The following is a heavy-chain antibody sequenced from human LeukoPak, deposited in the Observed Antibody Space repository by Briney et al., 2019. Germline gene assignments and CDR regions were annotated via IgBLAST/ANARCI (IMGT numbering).Heavy chain of an antibody. CDR3: ARYYYDSSGYYAEYFQY. D-gene: IGHD3-22*01. CDR2: INHSGGT. Sequence: SETLSLTCAVYGGSFSGYYWSWIRQPPGKGLEWIGDINHSGGTNYNPSLKSRVTISIDTSKNHFSLKLSSETAADTAVYYCARYYYDSSGYYAEYFQYWGQGTLVTVSS. CDR1: GGSFSGYY. J-gene: IGHJ1*01. V-gene: IGHV4-34*01.